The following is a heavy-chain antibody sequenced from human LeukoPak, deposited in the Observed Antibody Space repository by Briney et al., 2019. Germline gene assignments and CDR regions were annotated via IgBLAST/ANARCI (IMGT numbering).Heavy chain of an antibody. J-gene: IGHJ4*02. Sequence: SQTLSLTCAISGDSVSSNSAAWNWIRQSPSRGLEWLGSTYYRSKWYNDYAFPMTGRITINPDTSKNQFSLQLNSVTPEDTAVYYCARGRHFSFDYWGQGTLVTVSS. CDR1: GDSVSSNSAA. CDR2: TYYRSKWYN. V-gene: IGHV6-1*01. CDR3: ARGRHFSFDY.